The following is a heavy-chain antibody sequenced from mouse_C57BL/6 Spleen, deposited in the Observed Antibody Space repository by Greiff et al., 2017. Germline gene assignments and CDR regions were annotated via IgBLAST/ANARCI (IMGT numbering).Heavy chain of an antibody. CDR3: ARRRLGREGNSLDY. D-gene: IGHD4-1*01. J-gene: IGHJ4*01. CDR1: GYTFTSYW. Sequence: VQLQQPGAELVRPGTSVKLSCKASGYTFTSYWMHWVKQRPGQGLEWIGVIDPSDSYTNYNQKFKGKATLTVDTSSSTAYMQLSSLTSEDSAVYDCARRRLGREGNSLDYWGQGTSVTVSS. V-gene: IGHV1-59*01. CDR2: IDPSDSYT.